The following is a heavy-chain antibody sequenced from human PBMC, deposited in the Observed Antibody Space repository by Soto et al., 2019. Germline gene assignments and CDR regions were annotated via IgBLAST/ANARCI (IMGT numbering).Heavy chain of an antibody. J-gene: IGHJ3*02. D-gene: IGHD1-1*01. Sequence: PGESLKISCKGSGYSFTSYWISWVRQMPGKGLEWMGRIDPSDSYTNYSPSFQGHVTISADKSISTAYLQWSSLKASDTAMYYCARHGGYNWKAFDIWGQGTMVTVSS. V-gene: IGHV5-10-1*01. CDR2: IDPSDSYT. CDR1: GYSFTSYW. CDR3: ARHGGYNWKAFDI.